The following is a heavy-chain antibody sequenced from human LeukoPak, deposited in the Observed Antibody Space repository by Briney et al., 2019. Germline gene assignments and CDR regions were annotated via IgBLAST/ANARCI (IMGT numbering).Heavy chain of an antibody. J-gene: IGHJ4*02. V-gene: IGHV4-59*12. CDR3: ARWIVGATTFDY. CDR2: IYYSGST. CDR1: GGSISSYY. D-gene: IGHD1-26*01. Sequence: SETLSLTCTVSGGSISSYYWSWIRQPPGKGLEWIGYIYYSGSTNYNPSLKSRVTISVDTSKNQFSLKLSSVTAADTVVYYCARWIVGATTFDYWGQGTLVTVSS.